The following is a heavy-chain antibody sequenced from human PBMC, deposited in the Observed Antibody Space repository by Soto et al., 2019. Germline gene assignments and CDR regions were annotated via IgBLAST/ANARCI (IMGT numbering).Heavy chain of an antibody. D-gene: IGHD6-13*01. Sequence: GESLKISCKGSGYSFTSYYIGWVRQMPGKGLEWMGIIYPGDSETTYSPSLQGQVTISADKSISTAYLQWSSLKASDTAMYYCARTSAAGKYYYGMDVWGQGTTVTVSS. CDR3: ARTSAAGKYYYGMDV. J-gene: IGHJ6*02. CDR2: IYPGDSET. CDR1: GYSFTSYY. V-gene: IGHV5-51*01.